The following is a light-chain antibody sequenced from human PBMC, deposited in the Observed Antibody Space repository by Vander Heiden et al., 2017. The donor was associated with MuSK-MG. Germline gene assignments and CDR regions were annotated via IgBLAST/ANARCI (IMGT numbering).Light chain of an antibody. J-gene: IGKJ5*01. CDR2: AAS. Sequence: DIQLTQSPSFLSASVGDRVTITCRASQGISSSLAWYQEKPGKAPKLLIYAASTLQSGVPSRFSGSESGTEFTLTISSLKPEDFATYYCQQLNNYPITFGQGTRMEIK. CDR1: QGISSS. CDR3: QQLNNYPIT. V-gene: IGKV1-9*01.